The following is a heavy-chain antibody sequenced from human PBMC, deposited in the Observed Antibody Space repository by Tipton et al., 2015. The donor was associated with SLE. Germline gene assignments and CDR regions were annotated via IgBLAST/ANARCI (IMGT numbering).Heavy chain of an antibody. V-gene: IGHV3-66*02. D-gene: IGHD1-26*01. CDR2: IYSGGST. J-gene: IGHJ3*02. CDR3: AREGSYSAFDI. CDR1: GFTVSSNY. Sequence: GSLRLSCAASGFTVSSNYMSWVRQAPGKGLEWVSVIYSGGSTYYADSVKGRFTISRDNSKNTLYLQMNSLRAEDTAVYYCAREGSYSAFDIWGQGTMVTVSS.